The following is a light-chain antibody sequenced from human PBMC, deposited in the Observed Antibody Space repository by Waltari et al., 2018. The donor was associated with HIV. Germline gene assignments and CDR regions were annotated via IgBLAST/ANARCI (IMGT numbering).Light chain of an antibody. J-gene: IGLJ1*01. CDR2: EVK. CDR3: CSYAGAYTYV. CDR1: SSDIGYFDY. V-gene: IGLV2-11*01. Sequence: QSALTQPRSVSGSPGQSVTISCTGTSSDIGYFDYVSWYQQFPGKAPKVSIYEVKQRPAGVTDRFTGTKSGITASLTISGLQGEDEADYDCCSYAGAYTYVVGTGTKVTVL.